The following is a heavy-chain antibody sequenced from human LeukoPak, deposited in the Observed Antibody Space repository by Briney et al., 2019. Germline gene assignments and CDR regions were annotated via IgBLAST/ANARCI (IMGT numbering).Heavy chain of an antibody. CDR3: ATEGVSSSWFTFDY. CDR2: FDPEDGET. V-gene: IGHV1-24*01. D-gene: IGHD6-13*01. J-gene: IGHJ4*02. Sequence: ASVTVSCKVSGYTLTELSMHWVRQAPGKGLEWMGGFDPEDGETIYAQKFQGRVTMTEDTSTDTAYMELSSLRSEDTAVYYCATEGVSSSWFTFDYWGQGTLVTVSS. CDR1: GYTLTELS.